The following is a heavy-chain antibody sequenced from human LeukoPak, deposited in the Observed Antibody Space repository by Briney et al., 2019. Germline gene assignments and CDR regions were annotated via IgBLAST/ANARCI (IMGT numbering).Heavy chain of an antibody. J-gene: IGHJ6*03. CDR1: GFTFSSYE. Sequence: PGGSLRLSCAASGFTFSSYEMNWVRQAPGKGLEWVSYISSSGSTIYYADSVKGRFTISRDNAMNSLYLQMNSLRAEDTAIYYCAKNGDRGAYCSGGSCYPYYYYNMDVWGKGTTVTISS. V-gene: IGHV3-48*03. CDR3: AKNGDRGAYCSGGSCYPYYYYNMDV. D-gene: IGHD2-15*01. CDR2: ISSSGSTI.